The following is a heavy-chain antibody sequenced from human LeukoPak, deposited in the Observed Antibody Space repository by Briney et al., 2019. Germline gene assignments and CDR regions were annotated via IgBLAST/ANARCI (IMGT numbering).Heavy chain of an antibody. CDR1: GYMFTAYG. Sequence: ASVKVSCKASGYMFTAYGISWVRQAPGQGLEWMGWISKYNGNTKYAQKLHGRVTMNTDTSTSTAYMELRSLRSDDTAAYYCVRSTAAPTIAAAYDYWGQGTLVIVSS. CDR2: ISKYNGNT. D-gene: IGHD6-13*01. V-gene: IGHV1-18*01. CDR3: VRSTAAPTIAAAYDY. J-gene: IGHJ4*02.